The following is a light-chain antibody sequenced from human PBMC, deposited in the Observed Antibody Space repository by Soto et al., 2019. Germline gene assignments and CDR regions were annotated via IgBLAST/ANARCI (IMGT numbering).Light chain of an antibody. CDR1: QSFSDW. CDR2: DAP. CDR3: QHYNSYSRT. Sequence: DIQMTQSPSTLSASVGDIVTITCRASQSFSDWLAGYQQKPWTAPKLLIYDAPSLESGIQTGLSGSRSGTEFALNFSSLQPDDFAACYCQHYNSYSRTFGQGTKV. J-gene: IGKJ1*01. V-gene: IGKV1-5*01.